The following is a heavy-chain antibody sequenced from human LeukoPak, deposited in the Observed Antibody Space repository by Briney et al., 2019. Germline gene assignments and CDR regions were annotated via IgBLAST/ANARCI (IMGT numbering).Heavy chain of an antibody. CDR3: ARDYYDSSGYYYGFWDY. Sequence: GSSVKVSCKASGGTFSSYAISWVRQAPGQGLEWMGGLIPIFGTANYAQKFQGRVTITADESTSTAYMELSSLRSEDTAVYYCARDYYDSSGYYYGFWDYWGQGTLVTVSS. D-gene: IGHD3-22*01. CDR1: GGTFSSYA. J-gene: IGHJ4*02. V-gene: IGHV1-69*01. CDR2: LIPIFGTA.